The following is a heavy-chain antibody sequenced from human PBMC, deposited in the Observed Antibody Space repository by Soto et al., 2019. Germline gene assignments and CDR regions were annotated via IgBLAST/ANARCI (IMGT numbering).Heavy chain of an antibody. J-gene: IGHJ6*02. D-gene: IGHD6-13*01. CDR1: GGSISSGGYY. CDR3: ARDRGPGIAAAGSYIPAYYYYGMDV. Sequence: QVQLQESGPGLVKPSQTLSLTCTVSGGSISSGGYYWSWIRQHPGKGLEWIGYIYYSGSTYYNPSLKSRVTISVDTSKNQFSLKLSSVTAADTAVYYCARDRGPGIAAAGSYIPAYYYYGMDVWGQGTTVTVSS. V-gene: IGHV4-31*03. CDR2: IYYSGST.